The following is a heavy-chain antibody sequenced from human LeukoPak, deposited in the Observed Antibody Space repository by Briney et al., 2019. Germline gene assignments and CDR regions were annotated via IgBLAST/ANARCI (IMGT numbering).Heavy chain of an antibody. CDR1: GGTFSSYA. CDR3: ARAPPSYYDSSGYHDY. D-gene: IGHD3-22*01. Sequence: SVKVSCKASGGTFSSYAISWVRQAPGQGLEWMGGIIPIFGTANYAQKFQGRVTITADESTSTAYMELSSLRSEDTAVYYCARAPPSYYDSSGYHDYWGQGTLVTASS. CDR2: IIPIFGTA. J-gene: IGHJ4*02. V-gene: IGHV1-69*13.